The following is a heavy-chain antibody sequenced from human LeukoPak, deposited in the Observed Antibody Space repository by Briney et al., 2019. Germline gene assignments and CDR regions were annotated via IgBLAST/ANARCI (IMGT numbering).Heavy chain of an antibody. J-gene: IGHJ4*02. V-gene: IGHV3-23*01. CDR2: IFPSGGEI. Sequence: GGSLRLSCAASGFTFSTFAMIWVRQPPGKGLEWVSSIFPSGGEIHYADSVRGRFTIYRDNSKSILSLQMDSLRAEDTAIYYCATYRQVLLPFESWGQGTLVTVSS. CDR3: ATYRQVLLPFES. CDR1: GFTFSTFA. D-gene: IGHD5-18*01.